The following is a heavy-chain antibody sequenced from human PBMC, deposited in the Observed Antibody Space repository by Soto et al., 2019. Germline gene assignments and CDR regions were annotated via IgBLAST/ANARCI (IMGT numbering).Heavy chain of an antibody. V-gene: IGHV3-21*01. D-gene: IGHD3-3*01. CDR1: GFTFSSYS. CDR2: ISSSSSYI. J-gene: IGHJ4*02. CDR3: ARGVDFWSDTPARFYY. Sequence: PGGSLRLSCAASGFTFSSYSMNWVRQAPGKGLEWFSSISSSSSYIYYADSVKGRFTISRDNAKNSLYLQMNSLRAEDTAVYYCARGVDFWSDTPARFYYWGQGTLVTVSS.